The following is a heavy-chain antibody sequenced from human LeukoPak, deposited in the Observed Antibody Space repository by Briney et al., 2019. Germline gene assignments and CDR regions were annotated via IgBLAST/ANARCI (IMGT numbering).Heavy chain of an antibody. D-gene: IGHD3-9*01. CDR3: ASCPLLRYFDWLGYYYYYMDV. J-gene: IGHJ6*03. Sequence: GGSLRLSCAASGFTFSSYGMHWVRQAPGKGLEWVSSISSSSSYLYYADSVKGRFTISRDNAKNSLYLQMNSLRAEGTAVYYCASCPLLRYFDWLGYYYYYMDVWGKGTTVTVSS. V-gene: IGHV3-21*01. CDR1: GFTFSSYG. CDR2: ISSSSSYL.